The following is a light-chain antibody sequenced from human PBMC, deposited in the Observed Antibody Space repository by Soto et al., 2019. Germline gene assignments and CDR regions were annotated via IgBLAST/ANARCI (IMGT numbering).Light chain of an antibody. J-gene: IGKJ5*01. CDR2: DAS. CDR1: QRVSSTY. V-gene: IGKV3-11*01. Sequence: ILMPQSPATLSVSPGERATLSCRAAQRVSSTYLAWYQQKPGQAPRLLIYDASNRATGIPARFSGSGSGTDFTLTISSLEPEDFAVYYCQQRSNWPPITFGQGTRLENK. CDR3: QQRSNWPPIT.